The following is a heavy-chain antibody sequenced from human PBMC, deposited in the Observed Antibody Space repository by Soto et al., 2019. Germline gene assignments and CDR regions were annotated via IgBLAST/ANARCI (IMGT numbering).Heavy chain of an antibody. CDR1: GFSLSTSGVG. CDR2: IYWDDDK. Sequence: SGPTLVKPTQTLTLTCTFSGFSLSTSGVGVGWIRQPPGKALEWLALIYWDDDKRYSPSLKSRLTITKDTSKNQVVLTMTNMDPVDTATYYCAHGMYYYGSGSYYYWFDPWGQGTLVTVSS. V-gene: IGHV2-5*02. D-gene: IGHD3-10*01. CDR3: AHGMYYYGSGSYYYWFDP. J-gene: IGHJ5*02.